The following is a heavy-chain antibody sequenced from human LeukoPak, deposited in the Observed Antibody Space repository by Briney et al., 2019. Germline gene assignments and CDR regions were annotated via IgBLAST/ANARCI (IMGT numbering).Heavy chain of an antibody. V-gene: IGHV3-7*01. CDR1: GFTSSTYW. CDR3: ARDRYFDDY. D-gene: IGHD3-9*01. J-gene: IGHJ4*02. CDR2: IKQGGSEK. Sequence: PGGSLRLSCEASGFTSSTYWVSWVRQAPGKGLEWVANIKQGGSEKDYVDSVKGRFIISRDDAKNSMYLQMNSLRAEDTAVYYCARDRYFDDYWGQGTLVIVSS.